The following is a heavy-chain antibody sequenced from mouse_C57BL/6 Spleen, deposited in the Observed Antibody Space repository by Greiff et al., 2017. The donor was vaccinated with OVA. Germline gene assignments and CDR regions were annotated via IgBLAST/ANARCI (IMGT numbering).Heavy chain of an antibody. V-gene: IGHV14-4*01. D-gene: IGHD1-1*01. Sequence: EVQRVESGAELVRPGASVKLSCTASGYNIKDDYMHWVKQRPEQGLEWIGWIDPENGDTEYASKFQGKATITADTSSNTAYLQLSSLTSEDTAVYYCTNSSITTVVANAMDYWGQGTSVTVSS. CDR2: IDPENGDT. CDR1: GYNIKDDY. J-gene: IGHJ4*01. CDR3: TNSSITTVVANAMDY.